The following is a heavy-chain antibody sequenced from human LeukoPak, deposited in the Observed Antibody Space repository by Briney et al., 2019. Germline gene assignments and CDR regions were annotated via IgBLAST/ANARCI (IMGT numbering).Heavy chain of an antibody. CDR2: INSGGST. CDR1: GFTFSIHN. V-gene: IGHV3-66*01. Sequence: GGSLRLSCAASGFTFSIHNMDWVRQAPGKGLEWISYINSGGSTYYADSVKGRFTISRDNSKNTLYLQMKSLRAEDTAVYYCARERNLEIAVAGTIFNYWGQGTLVTVSS. D-gene: IGHD6-19*01. J-gene: IGHJ4*02. CDR3: ARERNLEIAVAGTIFNY.